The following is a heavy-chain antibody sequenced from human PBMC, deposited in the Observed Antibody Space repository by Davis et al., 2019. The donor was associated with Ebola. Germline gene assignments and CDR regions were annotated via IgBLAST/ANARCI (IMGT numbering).Heavy chain of an antibody. J-gene: IGHJ4*02. Sequence: GSLRLSCAASGFSVSSNYMSWVRQAPGKGLEWVSVIHSGGSTYYADSVKGRFTISRDNLKNTLYLQMNSLRAEDTAVYYCVTSSSRYYFDYWGQGTLVTVSS. CDR3: VTSSSRYYFDY. V-gene: IGHV3-53*01. D-gene: IGHD2-2*01. CDR2: IHSGGST. CDR1: GFSVSSNY.